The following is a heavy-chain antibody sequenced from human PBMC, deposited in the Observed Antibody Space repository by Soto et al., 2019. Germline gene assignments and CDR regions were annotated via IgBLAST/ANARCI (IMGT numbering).Heavy chain of an antibody. J-gene: IGHJ3*02. D-gene: IGHD6-19*01. V-gene: IGHV5-10-1*01. Sequence: PGESLKISCKGSGHTFTSYWISWVRQMPGKGLEWMGRIDPIDSYIDYSPSFQGHVTLSTDKSINTAYLQWNSLKASDTAMYYCARLIAVAGPGDAFDIWGQGTMVTVSS. CDR3: ARLIAVAGPGDAFDI. CDR1: GHTFTSYW. CDR2: IDPIDSYI.